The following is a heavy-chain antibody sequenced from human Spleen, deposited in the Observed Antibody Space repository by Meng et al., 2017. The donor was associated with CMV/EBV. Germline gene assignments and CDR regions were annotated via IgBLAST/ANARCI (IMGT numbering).Heavy chain of an antibody. CDR2: TYYRSKWHN. CDR3: ARDPEYSYSLLDY. D-gene: IGHD1-26*01. Sequence: QVHLRQSVPGLVHPVQTLSVIWDNSGDSVSSNSAAWKWIRQSTSGCLRWLGRTYYRSKWHNDYATSVKSRITINPDTSKNQFSLLLNPVTPEDTAVYYCARDPEYSYSLLDYWGQGTLVTVSS. V-gene: IGHV6-1*01. J-gene: IGHJ4*02. CDR1: GDSVSSNSAA.